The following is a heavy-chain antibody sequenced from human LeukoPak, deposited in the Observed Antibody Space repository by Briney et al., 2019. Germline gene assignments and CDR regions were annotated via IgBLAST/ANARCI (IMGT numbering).Heavy chain of an antibody. V-gene: IGHV3-74*01. Sequence: GGSLRLSCAASGFTFSNYWFHWVRHAPGKGLVPVARINTDGSTTNYADSVKGRFTISRDNAQNTLYLQMNSLRAEDTAVYHCANDMTGPVDSWGQGTLVTVSS. D-gene: IGHD3-9*01. J-gene: IGHJ4*02. CDR1: GFTFSNYW. CDR3: ANDMTGPVDS. CDR2: INTDGSTT.